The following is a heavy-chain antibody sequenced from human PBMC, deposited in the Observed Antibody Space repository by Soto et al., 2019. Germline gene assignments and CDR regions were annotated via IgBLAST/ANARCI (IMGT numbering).Heavy chain of an antibody. CDR3: AKGVAVSQTYFQH. CDR1: GFTFSSYG. CDR2: ISYDGSNQ. Sequence: QVQLVESGGGVVQPGRSLRLSCAASGFTFSSYGMHWVRQAPGKGLEWVAVISYDGSNQYYADSVKGRFTISRDTSKNTLYLQMNSLRADDTAVYYCAKGVAVSQTYFQHWGPGTLVTVSS. V-gene: IGHV3-30*18. J-gene: IGHJ1*01.